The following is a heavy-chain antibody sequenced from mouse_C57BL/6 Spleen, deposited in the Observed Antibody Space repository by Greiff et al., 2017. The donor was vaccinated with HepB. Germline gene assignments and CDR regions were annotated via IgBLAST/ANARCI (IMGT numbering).Heavy chain of an antibody. V-gene: IGHV5-9-1*02. D-gene: IGHD1-1*01. CDR3: TLITTGRGYAMYY. CDR1: GFTFSSYA. Sequence: EVQVVESGEGLVKPGGSLKLSCAASGFTFSSYAMSWVRQTQEKRLEWVAYISSGGDYIYYADTVKGRFTISRDNARNTLYLQMSSLKSEDTAMYSCTLITTGRGYAMYYWGQGTSVTVSS. J-gene: IGHJ4*01. CDR2: ISSGGDYI.